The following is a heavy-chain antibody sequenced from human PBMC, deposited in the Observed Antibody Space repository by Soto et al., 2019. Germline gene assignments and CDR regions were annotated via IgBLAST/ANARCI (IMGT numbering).Heavy chain of an antibody. CDR2: IYYSGST. V-gene: IGHV4-39*01. D-gene: IGHD5-18*01. CDR1: GGSISSSSYY. CDR3: ARLSALYSNPIW. Sequence: QLQLQESGPGLVKPSETLSLTCTVSGGSISSSSYYWGWIRQPPGKGLEWIGSIYYSGSTYYNPSLKSRVTISVDTSKNQFSLKLSSVTAADTAVYYCARLSALYSNPIWWGQGTLVTVSS. J-gene: IGHJ4*02.